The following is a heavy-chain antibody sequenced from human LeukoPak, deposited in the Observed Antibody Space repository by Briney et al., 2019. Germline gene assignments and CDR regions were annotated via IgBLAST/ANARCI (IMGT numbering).Heavy chain of an antibody. Sequence: ASVKVSCKVSGYTLTELSMHWVRQAPGKGLECMGLFDPEDGETIYAQRFKGRLTLTGDTSTDTVYMDLSSLTPEDTAVYYCATGATFPAGFDFWGQGTLVTVSS. V-gene: IGHV1-24*01. J-gene: IGHJ4*02. D-gene: IGHD5-24*01. CDR2: FDPEDGET. CDR1: GYTLTELS. CDR3: ATGATFPAGFDF.